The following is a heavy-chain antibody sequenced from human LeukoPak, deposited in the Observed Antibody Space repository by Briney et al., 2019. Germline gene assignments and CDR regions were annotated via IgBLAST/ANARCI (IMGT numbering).Heavy chain of an antibody. Sequence: ASVKVSCKASGYTFTGYYMHWVRQAPGQGLEWMGWINPNSGGTNYAQKFQGRVTMTRDTSISTAYMELSRLRSDDTAVYYCARDPITIFGVVIARFDDWRQGTLVTVSS. V-gene: IGHV1-2*02. D-gene: IGHD3-3*01. J-gene: IGHJ4*02. CDR1: GYTFTGYY. CDR2: INPNSGGT. CDR3: ARDPITIFGVVIARFDD.